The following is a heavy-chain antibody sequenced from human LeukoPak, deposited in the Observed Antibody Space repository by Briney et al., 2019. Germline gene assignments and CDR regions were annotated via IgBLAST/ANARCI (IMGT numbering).Heavy chain of an antibody. D-gene: IGHD5-18*01. V-gene: IGHV4-4*07. CDR2: IYTSGRT. J-gene: IGHJ4*02. Sequence: PSETLSLTCTVSGASINSYYWSWIRQPAGKGLEWIGRIYTSGRTNYNPSLKSRLTMSEDTSKNQFSLKLSSATAADTAVYYCASIRSYGTYWGQGTLVTVSS. CDR3: ASIRSYGTY. CDR1: GASINSYY.